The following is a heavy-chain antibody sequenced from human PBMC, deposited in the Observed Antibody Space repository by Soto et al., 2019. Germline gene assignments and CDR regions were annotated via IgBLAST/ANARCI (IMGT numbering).Heavy chain of an antibody. Sequence: DVQLLEAGGGLVQPEGSLRLSCAASGFTFSSYARGWVRQGPGNGLEWVAVVSIGGSTHYADSVRGRFTISRDNSKNTLSLQMNSLTAEDTAVYFCAKRRGAGGHFDYWGQGALVTVSS. V-gene: IGHV3-23*01. D-gene: IGHD2-15*01. CDR2: VSIGGST. CDR1: GFTFSSYA. J-gene: IGHJ4*02. CDR3: AKRRGAGGHFDY.